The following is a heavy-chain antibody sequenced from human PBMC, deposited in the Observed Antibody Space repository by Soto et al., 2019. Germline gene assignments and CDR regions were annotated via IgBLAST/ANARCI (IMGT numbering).Heavy chain of an antibody. CDR1: GFTFSSYA. V-gene: IGHV3-23*01. J-gene: IGHJ4*02. Sequence: GGSLRLSCAASGFTFSSYAMSWVRQAPGKGLEWVSAISGSGGSTYYADSVKGRFTISRDNSKNTLYLQMNSLRAEDTAVYYCASRFSTVTTGWGGDYWGQGTLVTVSS. CDR3: ASRFSTVTTGWGGDY. CDR2: ISGSGGST. D-gene: IGHD4-17*01.